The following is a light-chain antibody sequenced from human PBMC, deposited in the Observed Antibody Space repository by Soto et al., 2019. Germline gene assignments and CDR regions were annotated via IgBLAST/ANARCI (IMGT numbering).Light chain of an antibody. J-gene: IGKJ1*01. CDR1: QSVATN. CDR3: QQYNNWPQT. V-gene: IGKV3-15*01. Sequence: EAVLTQSPATLSVSPGERAALSCRASQSVATNLAWYQQRPGQAPRLLIYGASKRAIGLPARFSGSGSGTEFTLTITSLQSEDFAVYYCQQYNNWPQTFGQGTKVE. CDR2: GAS.